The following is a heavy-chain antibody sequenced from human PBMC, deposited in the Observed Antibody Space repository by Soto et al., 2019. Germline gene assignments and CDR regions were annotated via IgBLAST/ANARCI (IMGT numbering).Heavy chain of an antibody. D-gene: IGHD3-3*01. CDR3: ASIRDFWSGYFDY. CDR1: GFTFSSYS. J-gene: IGHJ4*02. V-gene: IGHV3-48*02. CDR2: ISSSSSTI. Sequence: GWSLRLSFAASGFTFSSYSMNWVCQAPGKGLEWVSYISSSSSTIYYADSVKGRFTISRDNAKNSLYLQMNSLRDEDTAVYYCASIRDFWSGYFDYWGQGTLVTVSS.